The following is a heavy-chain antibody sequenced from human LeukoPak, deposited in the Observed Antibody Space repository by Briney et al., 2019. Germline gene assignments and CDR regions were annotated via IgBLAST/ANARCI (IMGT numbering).Heavy chain of an antibody. CDR3: AKGGNRKYTVTTGVYYFDY. V-gene: IGHV3-23*01. J-gene: IGHJ4*02. CDR2: ISGSGGST. Sequence: PGGSLRLSCAASGFTVSSNYMSWVRQAPGKGLEWVSAISGSGGSTYYADSVKGRFTVSRDNYKNTLYLQMNSLRAEDTAVYYCAKGGNRKYTVTTGVYYFDYWGQGTLVTVSS. CDR1: GFTVSSNY. D-gene: IGHD4-17*01.